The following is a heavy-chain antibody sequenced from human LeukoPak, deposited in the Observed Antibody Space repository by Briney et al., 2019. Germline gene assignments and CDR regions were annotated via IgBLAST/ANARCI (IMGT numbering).Heavy chain of an antibody. CDR1: TSTFRGYA. CDR2: ISSDGITD. V-gene: IGHV3-30*04. Sequence: PGRSLRLSCVASTSTFRGYALHWVRQDPGKGLEGVAVISSDGITDYYADSVKGRFTISRDNSKNTLYLQMNSLRVEDTAVYSCARDNSSGSYECFQYWGQGTLVTVSS. CDR3: ARDNSSGSYECFQY. D-gene: IGHD6-19*01. J-gene: IGHJ1*01.